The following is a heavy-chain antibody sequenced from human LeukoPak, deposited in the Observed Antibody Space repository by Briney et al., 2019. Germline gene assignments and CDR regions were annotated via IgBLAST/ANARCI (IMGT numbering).Heavy chain of an antibody. CDR1: GFTVSSNY. V-gene: IGHV3-11*01. D-gene: IGHD6-13*01. Sequence: GGSLRLSCAASGFTVSSNYMNWVCQAPGKGLEWVSYISSSGSTIYYADSVKGRFAISRDNAKNSLYLQMNSLRAEDTAVYYCARVVAAGWFDPWGQGTLVTVSS. CDR2: ISSSGSTI. J-gene: IGHJ5*02. CDR3: ARVVAAGWFDP.